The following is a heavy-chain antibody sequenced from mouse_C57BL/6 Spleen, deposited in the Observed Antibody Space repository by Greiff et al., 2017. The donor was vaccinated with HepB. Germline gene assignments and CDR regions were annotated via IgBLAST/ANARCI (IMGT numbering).Heavy chain of an antibody. Sequence: EVHLVESGGGLVKPGGSLKLSCAASGFTFSDYGMHWVRQAPEKGLEWVAYISSGSSTIYYADTVKGRFTISRDNAKNTLFLQMTSLRSEDTAMYYCARGPPYYYAMDYWGQGTSVTVSS. CDR3: ARGPPYYYAMDY. J-gene: IGHJ4*01. CDR2: ISSGSSTI. V-gene: IGHV5-17*01. CDR1: GFTFSDYG.